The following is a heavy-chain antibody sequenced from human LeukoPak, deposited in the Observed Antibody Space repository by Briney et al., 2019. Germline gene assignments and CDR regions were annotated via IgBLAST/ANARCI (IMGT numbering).Heavy chain of an antibody. V-gene: IGHV4-59*08. CDR3: ARHGGGGESYPRVFDS. J-gene: IGHJ4*02. CDR1: GGSISPYY. CDR2: IYYSGST. Sequence: SETLSHTCTVSGGSISPYYWSWIRQPPGKGLEWIGYIYYSGSTSYNPSLNSRVTISVDTSKNQFSLKLSSMTAADTAVYYCARHGGGGESYPRVFDSWGRGNLVTVSS. D-gene: IGHD1-26*01.